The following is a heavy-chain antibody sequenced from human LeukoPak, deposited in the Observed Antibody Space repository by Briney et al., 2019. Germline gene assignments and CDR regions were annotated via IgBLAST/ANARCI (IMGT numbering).Heavy chain of an antibody. D-gene: IGHD6-6*01. J-gene: IGHJ4*02. V-gene: IGHV4-39*01. Sequence: PSETLSLTCTVSGGSISSSSYYWGWIRQPPGKGLEWIGSIYYSGSAYYNPSLKSRVTISVDTSKNQFSLKLSSVTAADTAVYYCARHLSIAASFDYWGQGTLVTVSS. CDR3: ARHLSIAASFDY. CDR2: IYYSGSA. CDR1: GGSISSSSYY.